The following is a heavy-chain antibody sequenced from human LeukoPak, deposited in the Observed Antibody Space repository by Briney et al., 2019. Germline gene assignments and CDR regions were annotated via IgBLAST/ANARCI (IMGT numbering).Heavy chain of an antibody. CDR1: GFTFSSYG. Sequence: GGTLRLSCAASGFTFSSYGMSWVRQAPGKGLEWVSAISGSGGSTYYADSVKGRFTISRDNSKNTLYPQMNSLRAEDTAVYYCAKDVAFFDYWGQGTLVTVSS. J-gene: IGHJ4*02. V-gene: IGHV3-23*01. CDR3: AKDVAFFDY. CDR2: ISGSGGST. D-gene: IGHD3-16*01.